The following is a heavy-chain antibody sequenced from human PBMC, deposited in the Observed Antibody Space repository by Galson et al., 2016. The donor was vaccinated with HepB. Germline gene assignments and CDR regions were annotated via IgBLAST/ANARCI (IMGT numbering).Heavy chain of an antibody. J-gene: IGHJ3*01. Sequence: SLRLSCAASGFIVNNNYMNWVRQAPGKGLEWVSVIYSDGSTYYADSVKGRFTIPEDNSKNMLYLQMNTLRAEDTAVYYCARDPYYYDSRGYTTGFDVWGQGTMVTVSS. CDR3: ARDPYYYDSRGYTTGFDV. D-gene: IGHD3-22*01. CDR2: IYSDGST. CDR1: GFIVNNNY. V-gene: IGHV3-53*01.